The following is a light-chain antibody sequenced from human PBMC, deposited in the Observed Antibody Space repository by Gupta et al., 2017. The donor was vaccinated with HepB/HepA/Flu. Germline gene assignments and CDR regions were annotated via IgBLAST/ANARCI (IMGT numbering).Light chain of an antibody. CDR2: AAS. J-gene: IGKJ1*01. V-gene: IGKV1-39*01. Sequence: DIQMTQSPSSLSASVGDRVTITCRASQSIGSYLNWYQQQPGKAPKLLIYAASTLQSGVPSRFSGSGSGTDFTLTISSLQPEDFATYYCQQSYSTLSFGPWIKVEIK. CDR1: QSIGSY. CDR3: QQSYSTLS.